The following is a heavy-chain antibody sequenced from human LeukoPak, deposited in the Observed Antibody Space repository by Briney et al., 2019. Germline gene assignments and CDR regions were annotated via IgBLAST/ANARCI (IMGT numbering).Heavy chain of an antibody. CDR3: ASTMLRGAQHDY. CDR2: IYYSGST. CDR1: GGSISSGGYY. V-gene: IGHV4-31*03. D-gene: IGHD3-10*01. J-gene: IGHJ4*02. Sequence: SQTLSLTCTVSGGSISSGGYYWSWIRQHPGKGLEWIGYIYYSGSTYYNPSLKSRVTISVDTSKNQFSLKLSSVTAADTAVYYCASTMLRGAQHDYWGQGTLVTVSS.